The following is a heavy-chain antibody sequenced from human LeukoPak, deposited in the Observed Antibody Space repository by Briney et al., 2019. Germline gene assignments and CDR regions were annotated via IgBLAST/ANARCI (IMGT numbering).Heavy chain of an antibody. V-gene: IGHV4-39*07. CDR1: GGSISSSNYY. CDR3: ARVTGYMIEDYFDY. Sequence: SETLSLTCTVSGGSISSSNYYWGWIRQPPGTGLECIGSVYYSGNTYYNPSLKSRVTISVDTSKNQFSLRLSSVTAADTAVYYCARVTGYMIEDYFDYWGQGTLVTVSS. CDR2: VYYSGNT. D-gene: IGHD3-22*01. J-gene: IGHJ4*02.